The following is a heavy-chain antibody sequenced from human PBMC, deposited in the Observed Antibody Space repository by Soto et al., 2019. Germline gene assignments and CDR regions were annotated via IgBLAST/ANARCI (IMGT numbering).Heavy chain of an antibody. CDR2: LIAAGTST. CDR3: AKDLYSSGWDALDI. D-gene: IGHD6-19*01. CDR1: GFTFSTYA. V-gene: IGHV3-23*01. J-gene: IGHJ3*02. Sequence: EVQLLESGGGLVQPGGSLRLSCAASGFTFSTYAMSWVRQAPGKGLEWVSSLIAAGTSTDYAAYVKGRFTISRDNSKNTLYLQMNTLRAEDTALYYCAKDLYSSGWDALDIWGQGTMVTVSS.